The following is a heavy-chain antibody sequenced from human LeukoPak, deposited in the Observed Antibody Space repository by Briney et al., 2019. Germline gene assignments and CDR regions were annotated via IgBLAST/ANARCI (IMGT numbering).Heavy chain of an antibody. Sequence: ASVKVSCKASGYSFAEYYIHWVRQAPGQGLEWMGRINPKSGGTDYVQNFQGRVTMTRDTSITTAYMELSSLRPDDTAVYYCAREVGATDNSFDYWGQGTLVTVSS. CDR3: AREVGATDNSFDY. V-gene: IGHV1-2*06. D-gene: IGHD1-26*01. CDR2: INPKSGGT. CDR1: GYSFAEYY. J-gene: IGHJ4*02.